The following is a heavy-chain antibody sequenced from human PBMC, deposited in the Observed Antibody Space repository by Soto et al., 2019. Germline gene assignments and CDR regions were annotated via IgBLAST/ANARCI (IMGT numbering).Heavy chain of an antibody. CDR2: IYYSGST. D-gene: IGHD6-6*01. CDR3: ARESSIAARPRSWYYGMDV. V-gene: IGHV4-59*01. Sequence: SETLSLPCTVSGGSISSYYWSWIRQPPGKGLEWIGYIYYSGSTNYNPSLKSRVTISVDTSKDQFSLKLSSVTAADTAVYYCARESSIAARPRSWYYGMDVWGQGTTVTVSS. J-gene: IGHJ6*02. CDR1: GGSISSYY.